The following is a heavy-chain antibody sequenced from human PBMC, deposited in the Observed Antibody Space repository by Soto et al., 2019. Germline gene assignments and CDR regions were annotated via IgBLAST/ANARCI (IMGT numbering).Heavy chain of an antibody. D-gene: IGHD5-12*01. J-gene: IGHJ4*02. V-gene: IGHV1-2*02. CDR3: ARVAGTGGYDYFDY. Sequence: ASVNVSCKASGNTFTGYYMHWVRQALGQGLEWMGWINPNSGGTNYAQKFQGRVTMTRDTSISTAYMELSRLRSDDTAVYYCARVAGTGGYDYFDYWGQGTLVTVSS. CDR1: GNTFTGYY. CDR2: INPNSGGT.